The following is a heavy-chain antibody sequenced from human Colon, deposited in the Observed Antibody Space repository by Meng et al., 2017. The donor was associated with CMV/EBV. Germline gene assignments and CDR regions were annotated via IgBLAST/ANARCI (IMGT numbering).Heavy chain of an antibody. Sequence: SGGSVNNGSYYWTWIRQPPGKGLEWIGYISYSGNTNYNPSLKSRVTISVDTSRNQFSLKLTSVSAADTATYYCARESSGWSTGIDYWGQGTLVTISS. CDR1: GGSVNNGSYY. CDR3: ARESSGWSTGIDY. J-gene: IGHJ4*02. V-gene: IGHV4-61*01. CDR2: ISYSGNT. D-gene: IGHD6-19*01.